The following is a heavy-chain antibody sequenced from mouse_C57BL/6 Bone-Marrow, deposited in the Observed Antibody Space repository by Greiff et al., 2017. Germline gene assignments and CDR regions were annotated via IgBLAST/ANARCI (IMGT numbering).Heavy chain of an antibody. CDR1: GFNIKDDY. D-gene: IGHD1-1*01. V-gene: IGHV14-4*01. CDR2: IDPENGDT. Sequence: VQLQQSGAELVRPGASVKLSCTASGFNIKDDYMHWVKQRPEQGLEWIGWIDPENGDTEYASKFQGKATITADTSSNTAYLQLSSLTSEDTAVYYCTTGYYGSSYSYWGQCTTLTVSS. J-gene: IGHJ2*01. CDR3: TTGYYGSSYSY.